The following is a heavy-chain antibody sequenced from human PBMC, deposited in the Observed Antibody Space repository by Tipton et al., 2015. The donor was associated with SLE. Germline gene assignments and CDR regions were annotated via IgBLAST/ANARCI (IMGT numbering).Heavy chain of an antibody. CDR3: TRDRGNTVLYY. V-gene: IGHV4-39*07. CDR1: GGSISSNRYH. CDR2: MFYSGNT. J-gene: IGHJ4*02. D-gene: IGHD4-17*01. Sequence: TLSLTCTVSGGSISSNRYHWGWIRQPPGKGLDWIGSMFYSGNTYRNPSLKSRVTISVATSKNQLSLRLNSVTAADAAMYYCTRDRGNTVLYYWGQGTLVTVSS.